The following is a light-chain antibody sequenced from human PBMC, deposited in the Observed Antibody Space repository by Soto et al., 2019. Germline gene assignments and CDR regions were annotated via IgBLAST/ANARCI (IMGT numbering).Light chain of an antibody. CDR1: TLGGKS. J-gene: IGLJ2*01. CDR3: QVWHSGVDWV. CDR2: DDS. Sequence: SYELTQPPSVSVAPGQTARVSCGGNTLGGKSVHWYQQKPGQAPVLVVYDDSDRPSGIPERFSGSNSGNTATLTISRVEAGDEADYYCQVWHSGVDWVFGGGTKVTVL. V-gene: IGLV3-21*02.